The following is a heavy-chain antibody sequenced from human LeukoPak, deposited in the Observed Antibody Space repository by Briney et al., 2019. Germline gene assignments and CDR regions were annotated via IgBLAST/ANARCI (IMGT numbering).Heavy chain of an antibody. CDR3: ARGGGYSGYGAYYFDY. CDR1: GFTFSSYS. D-gene: IGHD5-12*01. CDR2: ISSSSSYI. J-gene: IGHJ4*02. Sequence: GGSLRLSCAASGFTFSSYSMNWVRQAPGKGLEWVSSISSSSSYIYYADSVKGRFTISRDNAKDSLYLQMNSLRAEDTAVYYCARGGGYSGYGAYYFDYWGQGTLVTVSS. V-gene: IGHV3-21*01.